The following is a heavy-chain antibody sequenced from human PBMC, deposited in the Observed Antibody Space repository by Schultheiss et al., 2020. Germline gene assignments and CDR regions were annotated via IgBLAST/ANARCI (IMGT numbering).Heavy chain of an antibody. J-gene: IGHJ5*02. CDR3: ARDGRIVGAFDP. D-gene: IGHD1-26*01. CDR2: INPNSGGT. V-gene: IGHV1-2*02. CDR1: GYTFTSYD. Sequence: ASVKVSCKASGYTFTSYDINWVRQATGQGLEWMGWINPNSGGTNYAQKFQGRVTMTRDTSISTAYMELSRLRSDDTAVYYCARDGRIVGAFDPWGQGTLVTVSS.